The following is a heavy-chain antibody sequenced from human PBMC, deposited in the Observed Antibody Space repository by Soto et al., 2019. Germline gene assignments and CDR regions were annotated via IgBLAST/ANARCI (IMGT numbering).Heavy chain of an antibody. D-gene: IGHD6-19*01. CDR1: GGSISSGGYY. CDR2: IYDIGST. V-gene: IGHV4-31*03. CDR3: ATQATGWYPDY. J-gene: IGHJ4*02. Sequence: QVELQESGPGLVKPSQTLSLTCTVSGGSISSGGYYWSWVRQHPGKGLEWIGYIYDIGSTYYNPSLTSRLTISIDPSKNQFSLKLTSVTAADTAVYYCATQATGWYPDYCGQGTLVTVAS.